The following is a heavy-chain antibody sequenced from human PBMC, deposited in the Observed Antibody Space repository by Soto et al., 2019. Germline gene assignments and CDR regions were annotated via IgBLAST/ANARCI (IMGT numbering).Heavy chain of an antibody. CDR3: ARAPYSSSWYYFDH. J-gene: IGHJ4*02. CDR2: IYHSGST. D-gene: IGHD6-13*01. Sequence: QVQLQESGPGLVKPSGTLSLTCAVSGGSISSSNWWSWVRQPPGKGLEWIGEIYHSGSTNYNPSLRSRVTISADKSKNQFSRKLSSVTAAHTAVYYCARAPYSSSWYYFDHWGQGTLVTVSS. V-gene: IGHV4-4*02. CDR1: GGSISSSNW.